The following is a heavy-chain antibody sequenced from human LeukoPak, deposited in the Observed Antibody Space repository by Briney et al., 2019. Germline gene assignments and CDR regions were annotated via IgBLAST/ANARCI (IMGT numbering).Heavy chain of an antibody. Sequence: PGGSLRLSFAASGFTVSSNYMSWVRQAPGKGLEWGSIIYSGGSTYYADSVKGRFTISRDNSKNTLYLQLNSLRAEDTAVYYCARLHSLIRAQPDDGWSQGTLVTVSA. CDR2: IYSGGST. V-gene: IGHV3-53*01. CDR1: GFTVSSNY. CDR3: ARLHSLIRAQPDDG. J-gene: IGHJ4*02. D-gene: IGHD3-22*01.